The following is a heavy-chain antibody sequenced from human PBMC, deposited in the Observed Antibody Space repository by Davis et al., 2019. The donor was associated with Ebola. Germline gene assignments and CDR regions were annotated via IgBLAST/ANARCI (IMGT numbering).Heavy chain of an antibody. J-gene: IGHJ4*02. CDR1: GFTFSSYS. V-gene: IGHV3-21*01. D-gene: IGHD3-22*01. CDR2: ISSSSSYI. Sequence: GGSLRLSCAASGFTFSSYSMNWVRQAPGKGLEWVSAISSSSSYIYYADSVKGRFTISRDNAKNSLYLQMNSLRAEDTAVYYWAREVTMIVVATDYWGQGTLVTVSS. CDR3: AREVTMIVVATDY.